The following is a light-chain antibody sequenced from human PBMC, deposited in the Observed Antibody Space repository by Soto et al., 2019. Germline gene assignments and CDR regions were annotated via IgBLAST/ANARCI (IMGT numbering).Light chain of an antibody. Sequence: QSVLTQPPSASGTPGQRVTISCSGSSSNIGSHTVNWYQQLPGTAPRLLIYNTYYRPSGVPDRFSGSKSGTSASLAISGLQSEDEDDYYCAAWDDSLNGVVFGGGTKVTVL. V-gene: IGLV1-44*01. CDR2: NTY. CDR3: AAWDDSLNGVV. CDR1: SSNIGSHT. J-gene: IGLJ2*01.